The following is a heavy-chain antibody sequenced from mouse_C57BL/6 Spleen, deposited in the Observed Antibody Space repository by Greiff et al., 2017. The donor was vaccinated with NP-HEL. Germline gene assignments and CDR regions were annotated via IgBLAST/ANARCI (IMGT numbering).Heavy chain of an antibody. V-gene: IGHV1-69*01. CDR1: GYTFTGYW. CDR2: IDPSDSYT. J-gene: IGHJ4*01. CDR3: ARSGGYYGYAMDY. D-gene: IGHD1-1*01. Sequence: QVQLQQPGAELVMPGASVKLSCKASGYTFTGYWMHWVKQRPGQGLEWIGEIDPSDSYTNYNQKFKGKSTLTVDKSSSTAYMQLSSLTSEDSAVYYCARSGGYYGYAMDYWGQGTSVTVSS.